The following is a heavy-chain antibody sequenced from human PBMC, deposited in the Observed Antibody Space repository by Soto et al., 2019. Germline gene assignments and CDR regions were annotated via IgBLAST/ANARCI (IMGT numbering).Heavy chain of an antibody. J-gene: IGHJ4*02. CDR2: IYHLGNT. CDR1: AASISSGNYY. Sequence: QVQLQESGPGLVKPSQTLSLTCTVSAASISSGNYYWNWVRQYPGKRLEWVGYIYHLGNTYYNPSLKRRISIQLDTSKNQFSLKVSSVTAEDTAVYYGARASFDYLSLYDYWGQGTLVNVSS. CDR3: ARASFDYLSLYDY. D-gene: IGHD3-9*01. V-gene: IGHV4-31*03.